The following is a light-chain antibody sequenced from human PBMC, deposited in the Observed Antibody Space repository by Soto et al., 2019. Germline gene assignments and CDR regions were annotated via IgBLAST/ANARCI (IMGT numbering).Light chain of an antibody. V-gene: IGLV6-57*04. Sequence: NFMLTQPHSVSESPGKTVTISCTRSSGSIASNYVQWYQQRPGSAPTTVIYEHNQRPSGVPDRFSGSIDSSSNSASLTISRLKTEDEADYYCQSYHSSNVVFGGGTKLTVL. CDR1: SGSIASNY. J-gene: IGLJ3*02. CDR3: QSYHSSNVV. CDR2: EHN.